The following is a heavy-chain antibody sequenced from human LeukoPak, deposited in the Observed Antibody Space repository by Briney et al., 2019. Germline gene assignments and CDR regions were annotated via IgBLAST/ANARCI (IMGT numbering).Heavy chain of an antibody. CDR3: AKDAGGYYYYYMGV. CDR2: IGGGDGRT. D-gene: IGHD3-10*01. Sequence: GGTLRLSCAASGFSFTYGMSWVRQALGKGLEWVSGIGGGDGRTYYADSLKGRFTISRNNAKNSLYLQMNSLRAEDTALYYCAKDAGGYYYYYMGVWGKGTTVTISS. V-gene: IGHV3-23*01. CDR1: GFSFTYG. J-gene: IGHJ6*03.